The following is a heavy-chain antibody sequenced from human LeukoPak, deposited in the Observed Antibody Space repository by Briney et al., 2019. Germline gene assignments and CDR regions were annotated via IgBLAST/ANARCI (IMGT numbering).Heavy chain of an antibody. Sequence: PSETLSLTCTVSDASINNNAYFWGWIRQPPGKGLEWIGSIYYSGSTYYNPSLQSRVTISVDRSKNQFSLEVSSVTSADTAMFYCARGRLLHYWLDPWGQGTLVTVSS. CDR2: IYYSGST. CDR3: ARGRLLHYWLDP. D-gene: IGHD2-15*01. V-gene: IGHV4-39*07. CDR1: DASINNNAYF. J-gene: IGHJ5*02.